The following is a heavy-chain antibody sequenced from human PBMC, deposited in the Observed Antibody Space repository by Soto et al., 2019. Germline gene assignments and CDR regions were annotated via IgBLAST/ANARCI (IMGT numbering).Heavy chain of an antibody. J-gene: IGHJ6*03. V-gene: IGHV1-18*01. CDR3: ATSIYSTSWFGHYNMDV. D-gene: IGHD2-21*01. CDR1: GYTFRSQG. Sequence: QVHLVQSGTEVKKPGASVKVSCKTSGYTFRSQGITWVRQAPGQGLEWMGCIRVYNGKTYYEESLQGRVTMTTDTSTSTAYMELRNLRSDDTAVYYCATSIYSTSWFGHYNMDVWSQGTTVTVSS. CDR2: IRVYNGKT.